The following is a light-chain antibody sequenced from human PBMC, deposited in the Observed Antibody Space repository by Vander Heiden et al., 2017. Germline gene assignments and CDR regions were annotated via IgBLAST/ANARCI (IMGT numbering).Light chain of an antibody. CDR2: KAS. CDR1: QSISSW. Sequence: DIQMTQSPSPLSASVGDRVTITCRASQSISSWLAWYQQKPGKAPKLLIYKASSLESGVPSRFSGSGSGTEFTLTISSLQPDDFATDYCQQYNSSPYTFGQGTKLEIK. V-gene: IGKV1-5*03. CDR3: QQYNSSPYT. J-gene: IGKJ2*01.